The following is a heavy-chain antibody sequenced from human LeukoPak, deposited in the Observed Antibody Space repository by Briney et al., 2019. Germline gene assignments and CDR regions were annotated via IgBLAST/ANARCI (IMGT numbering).Heavy chain of an antibody. CDR3: ATESPGYSSSCLDY. CDR1: GYTFTDYY. CDR2: INPNSGGT. Sequence: ASVKVSCKASGYTFTDYYMHWVRQAPGQGLEWMGWINPNSGGTNYAQKFQGRVTMTRDTSISTAYMELSRLRSDDTAVYYCATESPGYSSSCLDYWGQGTLVTVSS. V-gene: IGHV1-2*02. J-gene: IGHJ4*02. D-gene: IGHD6-13*01.